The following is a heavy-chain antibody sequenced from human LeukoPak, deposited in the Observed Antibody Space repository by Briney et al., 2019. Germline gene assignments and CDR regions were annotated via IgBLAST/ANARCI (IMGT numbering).Heavy chain of an antibody. J-gene: IGHJ5*02. CDR3: ARDQLRGYDYNWFDP. CDR1: GGSISSYY. V-gene: IGHV4-59*01. D-gene: IGHD3-3*01. CDR2: IYYSGST. Sequence: PSETLSLTCTVSGGSISSYYWSWIRQPPGKGLEWIGYIYYSGSTNYNPSLKSRVTISVDTSKNQFSLKLSSVTAADTAVYYCARDQLRGYDYNWFDPWGQGTLVTVSS.